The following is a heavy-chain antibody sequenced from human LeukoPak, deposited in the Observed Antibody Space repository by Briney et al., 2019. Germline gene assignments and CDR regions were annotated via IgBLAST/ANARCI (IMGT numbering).Heavy chain of an antibody. CDR2: ISSSSTYI. CDR3: ARDPRYDTTGYYYGPYYFDY. D-gene: IGHD3-22*01. J-gene: IGHJ4*02. V-gene: IGHV3-21*01. CDR1: GFTIDGYT. Sequence: AGGSLRLSCAASGFTIDGYTLSWVRQAPGKGLEWVSSISSSSTYIYYADSVKGRFTISRDNAKNSLYLQMSSLRAEDTAVYYCARDPRYDTTGYYYGPYYFDYWGQGTPVTVSS.